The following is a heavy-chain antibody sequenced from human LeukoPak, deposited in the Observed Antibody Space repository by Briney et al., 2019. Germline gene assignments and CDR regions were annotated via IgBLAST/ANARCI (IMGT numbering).Heavy chain of an antibody. J-gene: IGHJ4*02. D-gene: IGHD5-24*01. CDR2: ISWNSGSI. CDR3: AKESDGSAFDY. Sequence: GGSLRLSCAASGFTLDDYAMHWVRQAPGKGLEWVSGISWNSGSIGYADSVKGRFTISRDNAKNSLYLQMNSLRAEDMALYYCAKESDGSAFDYWGQGTLVTVSS. CDR1: GFTLDDYA. V-gene: IGHV3-9*03.